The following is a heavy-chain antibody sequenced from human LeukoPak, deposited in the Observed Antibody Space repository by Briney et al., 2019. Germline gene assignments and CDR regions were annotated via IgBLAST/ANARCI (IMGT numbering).Heavy chain of an antibody. CDR1: GFTFSSYA. CDR3: AKARADYDAFDY. J-gene: IGHJ4*02. V-gene: IGHV3-23*01. Sequence: PGGSLRLSCAASGFTFSSYAMSWVRQAPGKGLEWVSAISGSGGSTYYADSVKGRFTISRDNSKDTLYLQMNSLRAEDTAVYYCAKARADYDAFDYWGQGTLVTVSS. CDR2: ISGSGGST. D-gene: IGHD3-3*01.